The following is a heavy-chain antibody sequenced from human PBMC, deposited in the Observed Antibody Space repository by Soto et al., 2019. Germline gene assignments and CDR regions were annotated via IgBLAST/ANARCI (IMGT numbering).Heavy chain of an antibody. CDR3: ARDGCTSASCYAYIRAFDV. Sequence: EVQLVASGGGLGQPGGSLRLSCAASGFRFNTFSMNWVRRAPGKGLEWISYISGTGSTVDYADSVKGRFIVSRDNANNSLYLQMNSLRDDDTAVYYCARDGCTSASCYAYIRAFDVWGQGTEVSVSS. D-gene: IGHD3-16*01. J-gene: IGHJ3*01. CDR1: GFRFNTFS. CDR2: ISGTGSTV. V-gene: IGHV3-48*02.